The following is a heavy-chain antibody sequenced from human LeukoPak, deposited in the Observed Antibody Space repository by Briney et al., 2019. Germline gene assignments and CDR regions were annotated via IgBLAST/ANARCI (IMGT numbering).Heavy chain of an antibody. CDR1: GGSISSGGYY. D-gene: IGHD2-2*01. CDR3: ARDRCSSTSCYVDY. J-gene: IGHJ4*02. V-gene: IGHV4-30-2*05. CDR2: IYHSGST. Sequence: SQTLSLTCTVSGGSISSGGYYWSWIRQPPGKGLEWIGYIYHSGSTYYNPSLKSRVTISVDTSKNQFSLKLSSVTAADTAVYYCARDRCSSTSCYVDYWGQGTLVTVSS.